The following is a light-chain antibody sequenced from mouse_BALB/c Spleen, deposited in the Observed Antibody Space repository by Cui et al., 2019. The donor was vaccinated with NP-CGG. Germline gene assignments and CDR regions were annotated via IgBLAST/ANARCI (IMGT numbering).Light chain of an antibody. Sequence: QAVVTQESALTTSPGETVTLTCRSSTGAVTTSNYANWVKEKPDHLFTGLIGGTNNRAPGVPARFSGSLIGDKAVLTITGAQTKDEAIYFCALWYSNHWVFGGGTKLTVL. CDR3: ALWYSNHWV. J-gene: IGLJ1*01. CDR2: GTN. CDR1: TGAVTTSNY. V-gene: IGLV1*01.